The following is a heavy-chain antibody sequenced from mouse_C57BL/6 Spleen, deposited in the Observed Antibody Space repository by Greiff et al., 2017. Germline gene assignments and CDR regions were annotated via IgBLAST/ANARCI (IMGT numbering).Heavy chain of an antibody. V-gene: IGHV1-53*01. D-gene: IGHD1-1*01. CDR3: ARGFDYYGSSHRYFDV. CDR1: GYTFTSYW. CDR2: INPSNGGT. Sequence: QVQLQQPGTELVKPGASVKLSCKASGYTFTSYWMHWVKQRPGQGLEWIGNINPSNGGTNYNEKFKSKATLTVDKSSSTAYMQLSSLTSEDSAVYYCARGFDYYGSSHRYFDVWGTGTTVTVSS. J-gene: IGHJ1*03.